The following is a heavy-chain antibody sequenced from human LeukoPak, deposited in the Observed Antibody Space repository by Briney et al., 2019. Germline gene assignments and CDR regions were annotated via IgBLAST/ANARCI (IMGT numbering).Heavy chain of an antibody. D-gene: IGHD3-10*01. J-gene: IGHJ5*02. CDR2: IDPNSGAT. V-gene: IGHV1-2*02. CDR3: ARDNGSGSHLLNWFDP. CDR1: GYTFTGYY. Sequence: ASVKVSCKASGYTFTGYYMHWVRQAPGQGLEWMGWIDPNSGATNYAQKFQGRVTMTRDTSISTAYMELSRLRSADTAAYYCARDNGSGSHLLNWFDPWGQGTLVTVSS.